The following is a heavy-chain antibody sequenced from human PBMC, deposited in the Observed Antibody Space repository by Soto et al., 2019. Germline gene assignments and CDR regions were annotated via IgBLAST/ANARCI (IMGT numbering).Heavy chain of an antibody. CDR1: GGSMSRGGYY. CDR3: ATNGGYYDTSGPKYFQY. D-gene: IGHD3-22*01. CDR2: IYYSGST. Sequence: SETLSLTCTVSGGSMSRGGYYWSWIRQYPGKGLECIGYIYYSGSTNYNPSLRSRVAISLDTSKNQFSLKLTSVTAADTAVYYCATNGGYYDTSGPKYFQYWGQGTVVTVSS. V-gene: IGHV4-31*03. J-gene: IGHJ1*01.